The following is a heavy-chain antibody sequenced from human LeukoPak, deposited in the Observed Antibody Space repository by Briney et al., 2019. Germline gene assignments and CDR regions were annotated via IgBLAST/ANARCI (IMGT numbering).Heavy chain of an antibody. CDR2: ISSSSSTI. CDR1: GFTFSSYS. CDR3: ASDGTGSYYDSSGYSFFDY. Sequence: PGGSLRLSCAASGFTFSSYSMNWVRQAPGKGLEWVSYISSSSSTIYYADSVKGRFTISRDNAKNSLYLQMNSLRAEDTAVYYCASDGTGSYYDSSGYSFFDYWGQGTLVTVSS. V-gene: IGHV3-48*01. D-gene: IGHD3-22*01. J-gene: IGHJ4*02.